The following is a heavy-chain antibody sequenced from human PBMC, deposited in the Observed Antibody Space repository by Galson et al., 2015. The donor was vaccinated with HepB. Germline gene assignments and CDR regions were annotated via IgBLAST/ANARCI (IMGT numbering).Heavy chain of an antibody. CDR1: GFTVSSNY. CDR3: ARPRFYGSGTFDY. D-gene: IGHD3-10*01. Sequence: SLRLSCAASGFTVSSNYMSWVRQAPGKGLEWVSSIYSGGSTYYADSVKGRFTISRDNSKNTMYLQMNSLRAEDTAVYYCARPRFYGSGTFDYWGQGTLVTVSS. V-gene: IGHV3-66*02. J-gene: IGHJ4*02. CDR2: IYSGGST.